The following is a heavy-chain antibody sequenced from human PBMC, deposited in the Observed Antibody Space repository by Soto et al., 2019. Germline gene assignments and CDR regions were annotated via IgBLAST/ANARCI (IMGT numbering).Heavy chain of an antibody. Sequence: GGSLRLSCAASGCTFGSYSMNWVRQAPGKGLEWVSSISSSSSYIYYADSVKGRFTISRDNAKNSLYLQMNSLRAEDTAVYYCARDGPPYDSSGYYGDDDAFDIWGQGTMVTVSS. D-gene: IGHD3-22*01. V-gene: IGHV3-21*01. CDR1: GCTFGSYS. J-gene: IGHJ3*02. CDR3: ARDGPPYDSSGYYGDDDAFDI. CDR2: ISSSSSYI.